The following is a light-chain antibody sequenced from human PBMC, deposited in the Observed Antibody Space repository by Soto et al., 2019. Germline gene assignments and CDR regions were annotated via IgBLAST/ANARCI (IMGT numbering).Light chain of an antibody. CDR2: DAY. V-gene: IGKV1-5*01. CDR3: QQYDSYSWT. CDR1: QSISGW. J-gene: IGKJ1*01. Sequence: DIRMTHPPFTGYASVGDRVTITCRASQSISGWLAWYQQKPGKATKLMIYDAYSLESGVKSRFSGSGSGTEFILTIRSMQPEDFATYYCQQYDSYSWTFGQGTTVDIK.